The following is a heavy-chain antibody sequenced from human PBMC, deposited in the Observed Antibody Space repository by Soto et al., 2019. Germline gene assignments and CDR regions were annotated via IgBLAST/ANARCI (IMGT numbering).Heavy chain of an antibody. CDR3: ARVVGGYYYGMDV. D-gene: IGHD2-2*01. J-gene: IGHJ6*02. Sequence: QVQLQESGPGLVKPSGTLSLTCAVSGGSISSSNWWSWVRQPPGKGLEWIGEIYHSGSTNYNPSLASRVTLLVDTSKNPLSLKLSSVTAADTAVYYCARVVGGYYYGMDVWGQGTTVTVSS. V-gene: IGHV4-4*02. CDR1: GGSISSSNW. CDR2: IYHSGST.